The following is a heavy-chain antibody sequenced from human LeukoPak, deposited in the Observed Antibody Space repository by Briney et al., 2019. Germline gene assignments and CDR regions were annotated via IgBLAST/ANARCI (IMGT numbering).Heavy chain of an antibody. V-gene: IGHV3-23*01. Sequence: GGSLRLSCAPSGFIFSNYAVNWVRQAPGKGLEWGSLISDSGDTTYFADSVKGRFTISRDNSKNTLYLQMNSLRAEDTAVYFCASAPRYSSSWPNIWFDPWGQGTLVTVSS. J-gene: IGHJ5*02. CDR2: ISDSGDTT. CDR1: GFIFSNYA. D-gene: IGHD6-13*01. CDR3: ASAPRYSSSWPNIWFDP.